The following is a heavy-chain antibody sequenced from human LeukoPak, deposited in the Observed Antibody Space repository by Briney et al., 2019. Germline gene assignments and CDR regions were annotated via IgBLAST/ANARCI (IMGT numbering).Heavy chain of an antibody. Sequence: QSGGSLRLSCAASGFTFSSYEMNWVRQAPGKGLEWVSYISSSGSTIYYADSVKGRFTISRDNAKNSLYLQMNSLRAEDTAVYYCARFAMTRKLERLISSLYFDYWGQRTLVTVSS. V-gene: IGHV3-48*03. D-gene: IGHD1-1*01. CDR1: GFTFSSYE. CDR2: ISSSGSTI. J-gene: IGHJ4*02. CDR3: ARFAMTRKLERLISSLYFDY.